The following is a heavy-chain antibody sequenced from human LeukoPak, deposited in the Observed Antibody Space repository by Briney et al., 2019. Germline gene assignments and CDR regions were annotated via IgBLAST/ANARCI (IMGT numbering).Heavy chain of an antibody. CDR2: INSDGSST. D-gene: IGHD1-26*01. CDR3: ARDWGNSGSYKHDAFDI. V-gene: IGHV3-74*01. CDR1: GFTFSSYW. J-gene: IGHJ3*02. Sequence: GGSLRLSCAASGFTFSSYWMHWVRQAPGKGLVWVSRINSDGSSTSYADSVKGRFTISRDNAKNTLYLQMNGLRAEDTAVYYCARDWGNSGSYKHDAFDIWGQGTMVTVSS.